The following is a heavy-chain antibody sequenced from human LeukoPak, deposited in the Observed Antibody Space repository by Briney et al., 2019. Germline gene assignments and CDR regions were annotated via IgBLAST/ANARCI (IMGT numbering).Heavy chain of an antibody. V-gene: IGHV3-23*01. CDR2: ISSSGGST. D-gene: IGHD5-24*01. Sequence: PGGSLRLSCAASGFAFNSYAMACVRQAPGKGLEWVSAISSSGGSTEYADSVKGRFTISRDNSKNTLSLQMNSLRGEDTAVYYCARGRCGYNCGSEFYYWGQGTLVTVSS. CDR1: GFAFNSYA. J-gene: IGHJ4*02. CDR3: ARGRCGYNCGSEFYY.